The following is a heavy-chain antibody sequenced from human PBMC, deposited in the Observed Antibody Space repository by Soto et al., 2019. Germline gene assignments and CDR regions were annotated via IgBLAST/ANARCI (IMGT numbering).Heavy chain of an antibody. V-gene: IGHV1-2*04. CDR2: INPNSGGT. CDR3: ATIHRSSTSRGSDFDP. CDR1: GYTFTGYY. D-gene: IGHD6-13*01. J-gene: IGHJ5*02. Sequence: GASVKVSCKASGYTFTGYYMHWVRQAPGQGLEWMGWINPNSGGTNYAQKFQGWVTMTRDTSISTAYMEVRRLRSDDTAVYYCATIHRSSTSRGSDFDPWGQGTQVTVSS.